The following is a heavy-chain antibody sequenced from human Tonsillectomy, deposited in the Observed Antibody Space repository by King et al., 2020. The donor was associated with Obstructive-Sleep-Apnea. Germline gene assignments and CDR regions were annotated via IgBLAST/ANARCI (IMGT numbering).Heavy chain of an antibody. J-gene: IGHJ4*02. V-gene: IGHV2-5*02. CDR1: GFSLSTSGVG. CDR3: TRRLGCGSNSCVCLDD. Sequence: TLKESGPTLVKPTQTLTLTCTFSGFSLSTSGVGVGWIRQPPGKALEWLALVYWDDDNRYNPSLKSRLTITKDTSKNQVVLTISYMDPVDTATYFCTRRLGCGSNSCVCLDDWGQGTLVTVAS. CDR2: VYWDDDN. D-gene: IGHD3-16*01.